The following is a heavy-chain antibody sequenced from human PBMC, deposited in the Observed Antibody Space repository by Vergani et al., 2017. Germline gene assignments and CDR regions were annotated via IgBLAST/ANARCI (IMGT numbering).Heavy chain of an antibody. D-gene: IGHD1-1*01. CDR1: GFTVSSNY. J-gene: IGHJ4*02. V-gene: IGHV3-53*01. CDR2: IYSGGST. CDR3: TTDPGHDTYDY. Sequence: EVQLVESGGGLIQPGGSLRLSCAASGFTVSSNYMSWVRQAPGKGLEWVSVIYSGGSTYYADSVKGRFTISRDNSKNTLYLQMNSLKTEDTAVYYCTTDPGHDTYDYWGQGTLVTVSS.